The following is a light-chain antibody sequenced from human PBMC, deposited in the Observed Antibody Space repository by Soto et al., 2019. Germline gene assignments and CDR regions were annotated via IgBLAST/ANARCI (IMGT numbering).Light chain of an antibody. CDR3: HHYYSYPLS. CDR1: QGISNY. J-gene: IGKJ4*01. Sequence: AIRMTQSPSSLSASPGDRVTITCRASQGISNYLAWYQQKPGKAPKLLIYAASTLDAGVPSRFSGSGSGTDFTLTISNLQSEDFATYHCHHYYSYPLSFAGGTKVEIK. CDR2: AAS. V-gene: IGKV1-8*01.